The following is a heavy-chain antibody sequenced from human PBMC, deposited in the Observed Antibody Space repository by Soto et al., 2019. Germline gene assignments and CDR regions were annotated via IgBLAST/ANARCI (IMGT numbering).Heavy chain of an antibody. CDR3: ARDHGIAAAGLDY. D-gene: IGHD6-13*01. Sequence: GGSLRLSCAASGFTFSSYAMHWVRQAPGKGLEWVAVISYDGSNKYYADSVKGRFTISRDNSKNTLYLQMNSLRAEDTAVYYCARDHGIAAAGLDYWGQGTLVTVSS. CDR2: ISYDGSNK. CDR1: GFTFSSYA. V-gene: IGHV3-30-3*01. J-gene: IGHJ4*02.